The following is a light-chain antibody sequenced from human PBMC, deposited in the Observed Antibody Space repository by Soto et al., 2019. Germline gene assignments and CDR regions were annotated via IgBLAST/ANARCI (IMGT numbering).Light chain of an antibody. J-gene: IGKJ4*01. CDR1: QSVSSSY. Sequence: EIVLTQSPGTLSLSPGERATLSCRASQSVSSSYLAWYQQKPGQAPRPLIYGASSRATGIPGRFSGSGSGTEFTLTITSLQSEDFAIYYCQEYNNWRPITFGGGTKVDIK. V-gene: IGKV3-20*01. CDR2: GAS. CDR3: QEYNNWRPIT.